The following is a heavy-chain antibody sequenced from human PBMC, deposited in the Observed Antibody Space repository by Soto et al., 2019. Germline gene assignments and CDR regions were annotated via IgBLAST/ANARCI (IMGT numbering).Heavy chain of an antibody. CDR3: TKCMTTVTTSPFEI. CDR1: GFTFSSYA. J-gene: IGHJ3*02. V-gene: IGHV3-23*01. Sequence: VQLLESGGGLVQPGGSLRLSCAASGFTFSSYAMSWVRQAPGKGLEWVSAISGSGVGTYYSDSVKGRFTVSRDNSNTTLYLQMNSLRAQDTAVYYCTKCMTTVTTSPFEIRGQGTMVSVSS. D-gene: IGHD4-17*01. CDR2: ISGSGVGT.